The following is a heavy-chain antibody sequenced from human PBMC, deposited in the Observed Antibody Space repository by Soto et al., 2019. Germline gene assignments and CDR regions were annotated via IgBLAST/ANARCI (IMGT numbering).Heavy chain of an antibody. CDR2: SRNKDHSYSR. V-gene: IGHV3-72*01. J-gene: IGHJ4*02. Sequence: PGGSLRLSCAASGFTLSDHYMDWVRQAPGKVLEWGARSRNKDHSYSREYAASVKGRFTISRDDSKNSLYLQMSSLKAEDTAVYYCVRGHWSFDYWGQGTVVTVSS. D-gene: IGHD2-8*02. CDR3: VRGHWSFDY. CDR1: GFTLSDHY.